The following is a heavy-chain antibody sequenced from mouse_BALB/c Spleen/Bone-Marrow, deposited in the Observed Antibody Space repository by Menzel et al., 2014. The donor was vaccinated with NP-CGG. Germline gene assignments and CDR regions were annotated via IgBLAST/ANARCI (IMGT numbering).Heavy chain of an antibody. CDR2: IYPYNGVT. Sequence: SGPELVKPGASVKISCKASGYTFTDYNIHWVKQNHGRSLERIGYIYPYNGVTGYNQKFKNKATLTADISSTTAYMELRSLTSEDSAVYFCNIYDYWGLGTTLTVSS. J-gene: IGHJ2*01. CDR3: NIYDY. V-gene: IGHV1S29*02. CDR1: GYTFTDYN.